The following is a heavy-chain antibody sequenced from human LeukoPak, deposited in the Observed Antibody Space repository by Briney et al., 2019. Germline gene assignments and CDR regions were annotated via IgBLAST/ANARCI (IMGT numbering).Heavy chain of an antibody. Sequence: SETLSLTCAVSGYSISSGYYWGWIRQPPGKGLEWIGSIYHSGSTYYNPSLKSRVTISVDTSKNQFSLKLSSVTAADTAVYYCARAGLFYYDSSGNWYFDLWGRGTLVTVSS. CDR1: GYSISSGYY. D-gene: IGHD3-22*01. CDR3: ARAGLFYYDSSGNWYFDL. J-gene: IGHJ2*01. CDR2: IYHSGST. V-gene: IGHV4-38-2*01.